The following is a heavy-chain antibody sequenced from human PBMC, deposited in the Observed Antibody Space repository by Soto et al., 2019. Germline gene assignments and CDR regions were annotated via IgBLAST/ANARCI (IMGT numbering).Heavy chain of an antibody. CDR1: GGSISYEYYH. CDR3: AREDDGGDRDYYGLDV. CDR2: IHYSGSI. D-gene: IGHD2-21*02. V-gene: IGHV4-30-4*08. J-gene: IGHJ6*02. Sequence: QVQLQQSGPGLVKPSQTLSLTCTVSGGSISYEYYHWTWIRQSPGKGLEWIGYIHYSGSIIYNPSFKSRVTISVDTSKNQFSLQLRSVTAADTAVDFCAREDDGGDRDYYGLDVWGQGTTVTVSS.